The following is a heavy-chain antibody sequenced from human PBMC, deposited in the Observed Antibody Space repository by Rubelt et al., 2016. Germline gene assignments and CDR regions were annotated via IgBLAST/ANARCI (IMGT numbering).Heavy chain of an antibody. Sequence: QVQLQESGPGLVKSSETLSLTCTVSGGSISSYYWSWIRQPPGKGLEWIGYIYYSGSTNYNPSLKSRVTISVDTSKNQFSLKLSSVTAADTAVYYCAGGRFLEWLPPDYWGQGTLVTVSS. D-gene: IGHD3-3*01. J-gene: IGHJ4*02. CDR2: IYYSGST. CDR1: GGSISSYY. V-gene: IGHV4-59*01. CDR3: AGGRFLEWLPPDY.